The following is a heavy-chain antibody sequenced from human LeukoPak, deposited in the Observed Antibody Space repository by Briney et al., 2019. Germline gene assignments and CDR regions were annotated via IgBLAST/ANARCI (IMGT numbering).Heavy chain of an antibody. V-gene: IGHV3-30-3*01. J-gene: IGHJ1*01. CDR3: ARDRIAGDAEYFQH. Sequence: GGSLRLSCAASGFTFSSYTMHWVRQAPGKGLEWVAVISYDGSNKYYADSVKGRFTISRDNSKNTLYLQMNSLRAEDTAVYYCARDRIAGDAEYFQHWGQGTLVTVSS. CDR1: GFTFSSYT. CDR2: ISYDGSNK. D-gene: IGHD6-13*01.